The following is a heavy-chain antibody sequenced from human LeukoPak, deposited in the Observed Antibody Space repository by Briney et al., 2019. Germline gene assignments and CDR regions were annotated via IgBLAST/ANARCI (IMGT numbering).Heavy chain of an antibody. J-gene: IGHJ4*02. CDR1: GFTFSSYS. CDR3: ARCPYYYDSSGQPGLIDY. D-gene: IGHD3-22*01. Sequence: GGSLRLSCAASGFTFSSYSMNWVRQAPGKGLEWVSSISSSSSHIYYADSVKGRFTISRDNAKNSLYLQMDSLRAEDTAVYYCARCPYYYDSSGQPGLIDYWGKGTLVTVSS. CDR2: ISSSSSHI. V-gene: IGHV3-21*01.